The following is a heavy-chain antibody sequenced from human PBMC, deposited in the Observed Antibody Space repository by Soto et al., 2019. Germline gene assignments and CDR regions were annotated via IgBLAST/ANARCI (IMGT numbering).Heavy chain of an antibody. CDR3: AGRYGPAFDI. V-gene: IGHV4-4*02. Sequence: SETLSLTCAVSGDSITSDKWWSWIRQPPGKGLQWIGEIYHSGSSKYNPSLKSRVIISVDKSKNQFSLKVSSVTAADTAVYYCAGRYGPAFDIWGQGTMVTVSS. D-gene: IGHD3-10*01. J-gene: IGHJ3*02. CDR2: IYHSGSS. CDR1: GDSITSDKW.